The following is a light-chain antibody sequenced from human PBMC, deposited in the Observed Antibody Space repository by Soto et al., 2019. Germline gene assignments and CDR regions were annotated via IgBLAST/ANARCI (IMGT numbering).Light chain of an antibody. Sequence: EIVMTQTRATQSLSPVPSATLSCRASQSVSSNLAWYQRKPGQAPRLLIYGASTMATGIPSRFSGSGSGTEFTLTISSLQSEDFAAYYCQQYNNWPRTFGQGTKV. CDR2: GAS. CDR3: QQYNNWPRT. J-gene: IGKJ1*01. CDR1: QSVSSN. V-gene: IGKV3-15*01.